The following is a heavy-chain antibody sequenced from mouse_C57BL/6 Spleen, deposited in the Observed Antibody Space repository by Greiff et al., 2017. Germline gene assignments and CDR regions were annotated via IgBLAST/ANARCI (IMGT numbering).Heavy chain of an antibody. CDR2: IRLKSDNYAT. J-gene: IGHJ4*01. CDR1: GFTFSNYW. D-gene: IGHD1-1*01. CDR3: TYYYGSSYDYYAMDY. V-gene: IGHV6-3*01. Sequence: EVQGVESGGGLVQPGGSMKLSCVASGFTFSNYWMNWVRQSPEKGLEWVAQIRLKSDNYATHYAESVKGRFTISRDDSKSSVYLQMNNLRAEDTGIYYCTYYYGSSYDYYAMDYWGQGTSVTVSS.